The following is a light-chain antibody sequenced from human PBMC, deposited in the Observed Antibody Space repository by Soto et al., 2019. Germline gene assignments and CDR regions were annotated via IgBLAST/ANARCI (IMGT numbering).Light chain of an antibody. J-gene: IGKJ5*01. CDR3: QQYGSSSIT. CDR2: GAS. V-gene: IGKV1-NL1*01. CDR1: QGIITS. Sequence: DIQMTQSPSSLSASVGDRVTITCRASQGIITSLSWYQQRTGKPPYLLIYGASSRATGIPDRFSGSGSGTDFTLTISRLEPEDFAVYYCQQYGSSSITFGQGTRLEIK.